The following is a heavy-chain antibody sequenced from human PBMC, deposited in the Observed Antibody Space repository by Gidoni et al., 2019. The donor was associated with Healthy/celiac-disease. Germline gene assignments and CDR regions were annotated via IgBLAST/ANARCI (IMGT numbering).Heavy chain of an antibody. J-gene: IGHJ4*02. V-gene: IGHV1-69*01. CDR3: AGGGITGSFDY. CDR1: GGTFSSYA. CDR2: IIPIFGTA. Sequence: QVQLVQSGAEGKKPGSSVKVSCKASGGTFSSYATGWVRQAPGQGLEWMGGIIPIFGTANYAQKFQGRVTITADEATSTAYRELSSLRSGDTAVYYCAGGGITGSFDYWGQGTLVTVSS. D-gene: IGHD1-20*01.